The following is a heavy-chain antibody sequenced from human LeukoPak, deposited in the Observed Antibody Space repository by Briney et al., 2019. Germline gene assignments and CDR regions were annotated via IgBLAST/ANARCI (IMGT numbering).Heavy chain of an antibody. CDR1: GGSITSYH. V-gene: IGHV4-59*08. CDR2: IYYSGST. J-gene: IGHJ4*02. CDR3: ARRGGDFVLDY. D-gene: IGHD2-21*02. Sequence: PSETLSLTCTVSGGSITSYHWTWIQQPPGKGLEWIGHIYYSGSTNYNPSLKSRVTISVDTSKNQFSLKVSSVTAADTAVYYCARRGGDFVLDYWAQGTLVTVSS.